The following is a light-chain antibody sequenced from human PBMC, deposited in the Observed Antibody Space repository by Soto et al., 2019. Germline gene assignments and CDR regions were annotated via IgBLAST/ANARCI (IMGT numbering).Light chain of an antibody. J-gene: IGKJ5*01. Sequence: EIVMTQSPATVSVSPVGRARLCFMASQSVSNNLAWYQHKPGQAPRLLIYGASTRATGIPARFSGSGSGTEFTLTISSLQSEDFAVYYCQQRNIWPPVTFGQGTRLEI. V-gene: IGKV3-15*01. CDR3: QQRNIWPPVT. CDR2: GAS. CDR1: QSVSNN.